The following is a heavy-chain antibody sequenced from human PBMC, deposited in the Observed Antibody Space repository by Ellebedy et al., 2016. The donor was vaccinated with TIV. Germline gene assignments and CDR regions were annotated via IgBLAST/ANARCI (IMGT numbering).Heavy chain of an antibody. J-gene: IGHJ5*02. Sequence: GESLKISXVGSGFTFSRYMMTWVRQAPGKGLEWVSTISSTTRYIHYADSVKGRFSVSRDNAKNSLFLEMNSLRADDTAVYYCVSLREVGATQADSSWGQGTLVTVSS. D-gene: IGHD1-26*01. CDR3: VSLREVGATQADSS. V-gene: IGHV3-21*01. CDR1: GFTFSRYM. CDR2: ISSTTRYI.